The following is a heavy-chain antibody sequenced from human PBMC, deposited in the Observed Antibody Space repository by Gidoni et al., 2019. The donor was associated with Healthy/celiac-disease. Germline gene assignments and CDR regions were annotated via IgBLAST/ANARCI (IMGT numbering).Heavy chain of an antibody. D-gene: IGHD4-17*01. CDR3: ARVAYDYGEYFDY. V-gene: IGHV4-39*07. J-gene: IGHJ4*02. Sequence: QLQLQELGPGLVTPSETLSLTCTASGGSLGSSSYYWGWIRQPPGKGLEWIGSIYYSGSTYYNPSLKSRVTISVDTSKNQFSLKLSSVTAADTAVYYCARVAYDYGEYFDYWGQGTLVTVSS. CDR1: GGSLGSSSYY. CDR2: IYYSGST.